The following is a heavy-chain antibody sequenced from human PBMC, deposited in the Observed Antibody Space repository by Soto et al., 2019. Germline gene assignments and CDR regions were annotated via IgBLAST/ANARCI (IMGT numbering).Heavy chain of an antibody. J-gene: IGHJ4*02. Sequence: SETLSLTCTVSGGSISSSSYYWGWIRQPPGKGLEWIGSIYYSGSTYYNPSLKSRVTISVDTSKNQFSLKLSSGTAADTAVYYCASTREVRGPIDYWGQGTLVTVSS. CDR2: IYYSGST. CDR3: ASTREVRGPIDY. V-gene: IGHV4-39*01. D-gene: IGHD3-10*01. CDR1: GGSISSSSYY.